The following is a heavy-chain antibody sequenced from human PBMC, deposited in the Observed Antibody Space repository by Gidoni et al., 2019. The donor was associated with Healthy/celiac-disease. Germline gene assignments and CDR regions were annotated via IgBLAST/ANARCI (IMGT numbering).Heavy chain of an antibody. J-gene: IGHJ3*02. CDR3: ARDSGLYCSSTSCYSDAFDI. V-gene: IGHV3-7*03. CDR2: IKQDGSEK. D-gene: IGHD2-2*01. CDR1: GFTFSSYW. Sequence: EVQLVESGGGLVQPGGSLRLSCAASGFTFSSYWLRWVRQAPGKGLGWVANIKQDGSEKYYVDSVKGRFTISRDNAKNSLYLQMNSLRAEDTAVYYCARDSGLYCSSTSCYSDAFDIWGQGTMVTVSS.